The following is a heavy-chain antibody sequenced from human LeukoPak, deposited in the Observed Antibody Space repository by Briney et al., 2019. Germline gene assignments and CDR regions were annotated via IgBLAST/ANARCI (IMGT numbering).Heavy chain of an antibody. Sequence: SQTLSLTCTVSGGSINSGGYYWSWIRQHPGKGLEWIGSIYHYSGSTDYNPSLKSRVLIPGDTSKNQFFLRLTSVTPADTAVYFCAVYFGGFFDSRPYAFDIWGQGRLVTVSA. V-gene: IGHV4-31*03. CDR1: GGSINSGGYY. D-gene: IGHD3-16*01. CDR3: AVYFGGFFDSRPYAFDI. J-gene: IGHJ3*02. CDR2: IYHYSGST.